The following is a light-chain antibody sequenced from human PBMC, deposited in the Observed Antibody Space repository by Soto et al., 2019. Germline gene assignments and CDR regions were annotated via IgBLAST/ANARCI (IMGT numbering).Light chain of an antibody. CDR3: QQLYIFPLT. J-gene: IGKJ5*01. Sequence: IQLTQSPSSLTASVGDRVTITCRASQDIAIYLAWYQQKPGEAPKLLIYAASTLQSGVPSRFSGGESGTEYTLTISSLQPEDSATYYCQQLYIFPLTFGQGTRLEIK. CDR2: AAS. CDR1: QDIAIY. V-gene: IGKV1-9*01.